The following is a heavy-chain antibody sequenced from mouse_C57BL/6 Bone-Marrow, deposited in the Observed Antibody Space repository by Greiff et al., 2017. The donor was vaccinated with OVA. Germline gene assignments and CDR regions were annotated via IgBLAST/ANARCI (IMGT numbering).Heavy chain of an antibody. D-gene: IGHD1-1*01. CDR2: INRDGGST. Sequence: EVKLMESGGGLVQPGESLKLSCESNEYEFPSHDMSWVRKTPEKRLELVAAINRDGGSTYYPDTMERRFIISRDNTKDTLYLQMSSLRSEDTALDYCARRRGSYGYFDVWGTGTTVTVSS. J-gene: IGHJ1*03. CDR1: EYEFPSHD. V-gene: IGHV5-2*03. CDR3: ARRRGSYGYFDV.